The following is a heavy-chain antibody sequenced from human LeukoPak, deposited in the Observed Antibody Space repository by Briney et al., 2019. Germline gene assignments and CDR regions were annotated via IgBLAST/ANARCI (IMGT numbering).Heavy chain of an antibody. CDR1: GDSIDPYS. V-gene: IGHV4-59*08. CDR2: ISHIGTI. J-gene: IGHJ1*01. D-gene: IGHD5/OR15-5a*01. CDR3: ARHQGSTVFNY. Sequence: SDTLSLTCTLSGDSIDPYSWSWLRQPPGKGLEWIGYISHIGTIKYNTSLMSRVSMGLDKPNNEFSLSLRSVTATDTPLYFCARHQGSTVFNYWGRGVPVIVSS.